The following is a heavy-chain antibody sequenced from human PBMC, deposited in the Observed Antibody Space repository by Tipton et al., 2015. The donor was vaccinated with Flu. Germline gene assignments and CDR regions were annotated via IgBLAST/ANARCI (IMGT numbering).Heavy chain of an antibody. D-gene: IGHD3-9*01. CDR2: INPNSGGT. Sequence: QVQLVQSGAEVKKPGASVKVSCKASGYTFTGYYMHWVRQAPGQGLEWMGRINPNSGGTNYAQKFQGRVTMTRDTSISTAYMELSRLRSDDTAVYYWARAYYDNLTGDHQDAFDIWGQGTMVTVSS. CDR3: ARAYYDNLTGDHQDAFDI. J-gene: IGHJ3*02. V-gene: IGHV1-2*06. CDR1: GYTFTGYY.